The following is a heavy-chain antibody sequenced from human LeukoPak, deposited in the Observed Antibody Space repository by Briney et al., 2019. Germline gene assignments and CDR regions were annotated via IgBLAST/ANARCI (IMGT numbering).Heavy chain of an antibody. J-gene: IGHJ3*02. D-gene: IGHD3-22*01. CDR1: GFTFSSYW. CDR3: ARVGSTDSPHAFDI. Sequence: QPGGSLRVSCAASGFTFSSYWMDWVRQAPGKGLVWVSGINSDGTMTRYAESVKGRFTISRDNAKNTLYLQMNSLRAEDTAVYYCARVGSTDSPHAFDIWGQGTTVSVS. CDR2: INSDGTMT. V-gene: IGHV3-74*01.